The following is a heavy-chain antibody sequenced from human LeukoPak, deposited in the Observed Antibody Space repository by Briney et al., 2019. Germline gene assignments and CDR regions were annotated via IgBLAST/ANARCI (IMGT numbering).Heavy chain of an antibody. Sequence: GGSLRLSCAVSGFAFSSYNMNWVRQSPGKGLEWVSSISSGSGYMYYADSVKGRFTISRDNAKNSLYLEMSSSRAEDTAVYYCARAGLYSGSGLDYWGQGTLVTVSS. J-gene: IGHJ4*02. CDR2: ISSGSGYM. CDR3: ARAGLYSGSGLDY. CDR1: GFAFSSYN. D-gene: IGHD5-12*01. V-gene: IGHV3-21*01.